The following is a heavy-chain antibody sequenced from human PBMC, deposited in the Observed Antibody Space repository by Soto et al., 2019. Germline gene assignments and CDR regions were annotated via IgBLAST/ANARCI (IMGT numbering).Heavy chain of an antibody. Sequence: PSETLSHTCAVSGGSISSSNWWSWVRQPPGKGLEWIGEIYHGGSTNYNPSLKSRVTISVDKSKNQFSLKLSSVTAADTAVYYYARAGGGYCSGGSCYSGLHGMDVWGQGTTVTVS. CDR1: GGSISSSNW. CDR3: ARAGGGYCSGGSCYSGLHGMDV. D-gene: IGHD2-15*01. CDR2: IYHGGST. J-gene: IGHJ6*02. V-gene: IGHV4-4*02.